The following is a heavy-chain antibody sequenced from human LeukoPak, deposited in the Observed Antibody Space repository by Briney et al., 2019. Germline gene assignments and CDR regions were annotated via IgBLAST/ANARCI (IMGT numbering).Heavy chain of an antibody. J-gene: IGHJ5*02. V-gene: IGHV3-53*01. CDR3: ARVEQLDWFDP. CDR1: GFTVSSNY. Sequence: PGGSLRLSCAASGFTVSSNYMSWVRQAPGKGLEWVSVIYSGGSTYYADSVKGRFTISRDNSKNTLYLQMNSLRAEDTAVYYCARVEQLDWFDPWGQGTQVTVSS. D-gene: IGHD6-6*01. CDR2: IYSGGST.